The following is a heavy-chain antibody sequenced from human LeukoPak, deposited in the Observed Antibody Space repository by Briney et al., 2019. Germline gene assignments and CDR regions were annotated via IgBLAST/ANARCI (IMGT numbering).Heavy chain of an antibody. CDR2: IGGSGDST. J-gene: IGHJ4*02. CDR1: GFSFSNYA. D-gene: IGHD1-26*01. CDR3: AKDRAPSGTYGFDY. Sequence: GGSLRLSCAASGFSFSNYAMNWVRQAPGKGLEWVSSIGGSGDSTYYADSVKGRFTISRDNSKNTLLLQMNSLRADDTAVYYCAKDRAPSGTYGFDYWGQGTLDTVSS. V-gene: IGHV3-23*01.